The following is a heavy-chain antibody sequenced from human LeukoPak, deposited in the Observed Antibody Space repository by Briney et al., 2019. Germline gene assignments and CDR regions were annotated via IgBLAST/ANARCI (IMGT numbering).Heavy chain of an antibody. V-gene: IGHV3-23*01. CDR2: IGAADT. CDR1: GFTFNTYA. Sequence: GGSLRLSCAASGFTFNTYAMSWVRQVPGKGPEWVATIGAADTYYAGSVKGRFTISRDDSKNTVFLQMDSLRAEDTAVYYCARDYVSHNGVYDCFEFWGQGTQVTVSS. J-gene: IGHJ4*02. D-gene: IGHD3-16*01. CDR3: ARDYVSHNGVYDCFEF.